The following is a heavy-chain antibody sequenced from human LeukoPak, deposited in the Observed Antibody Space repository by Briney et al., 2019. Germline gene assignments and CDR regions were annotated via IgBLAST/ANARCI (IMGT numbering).Heavy chain of an antibody. V-gene: IGHV4-39*07. J-gene: IGHJ4*02. D-gene: IGHD4-17*01. CDR1: GGSISSSSYY. CDR3: ARGGGFLTTVNY. Sequence: SETLSLTCTVSGGSISSSSYYWGWIRQPPGKGLEWIGRIYYSGSTYYNPSLKSRVTISVDTSKNQFSLKLSSVTAADTAVYYCARGGGFLTTVNYWGQGTLVTVSS. CDR2: IYYSGST.